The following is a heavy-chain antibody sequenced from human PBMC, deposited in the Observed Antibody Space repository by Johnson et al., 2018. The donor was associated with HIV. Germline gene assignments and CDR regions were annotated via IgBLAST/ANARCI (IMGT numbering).Heavy chain of an antibody. CDR3: AREDQDAFDI. V-gene: IGHV3-30*14. Sequence: QVQLVESGGGLVQPGGSLRLSCAASGFTFSSYAMHWVRQAPGKGLEWVAVISYDGSNKYYVDSVKGRFTISRDNSKNTLYLQMNSLRAEDTAVYYCAREDQDAFDIWGQGTMVTVSS. J-gene: IGHJ3*02. CDR2: ISYDGSNK. CDR1: GFTFSSYA.